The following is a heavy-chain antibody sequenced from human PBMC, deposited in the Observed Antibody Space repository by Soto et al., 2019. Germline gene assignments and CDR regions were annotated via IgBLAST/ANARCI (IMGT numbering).Heavy chain of an antibody. CDR3: AKDKGCSSTRCSLNWFDP. Sequence: GGSLRLSCAASGFTFSSYAMSWVRQAPGKGLEWVSAISGSGGSTYHADSVKGRFTISRDNSKNTLYLEMNSLRAEDTAVYYCAKDKGCSSTRCSLNWFDPWGQGTLVTVSS. V-gene: IGHV3-23*01. CDR2: ISGSGGST. D-gene: IGHD2-2*01. CDR1: GFTFSSYA. J-gene: IGHJ5*02.